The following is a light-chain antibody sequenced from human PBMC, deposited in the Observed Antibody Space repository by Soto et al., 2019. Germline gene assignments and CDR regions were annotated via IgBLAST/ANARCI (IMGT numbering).Light chain of an antibody. CDR3: QQCSTWTQT. CDR1: QSVRTY. J-gene: IGKJ1*01. CDR2: ESS. V-gene: IGKV3-11*01. Sequence: EVLLTQYPATMSWYPGEGATLSWRASQSVRTYLDWYQQKPGKAPRLLIYESSNRATGIPARFSGSGSGTDFSLTISSLQTEDFAVYYCQQCSTWTQTFGHGTQVDI.